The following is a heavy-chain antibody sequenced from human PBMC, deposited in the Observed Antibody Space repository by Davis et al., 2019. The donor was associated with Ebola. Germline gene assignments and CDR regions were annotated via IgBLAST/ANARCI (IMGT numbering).Heavy chain of an antibody. Sequence: AASVKVSCKASGYTFTSYGISWVRQAPGQGLEWMGIINPSGGSTSYAQKFQGRVTITRDTSASTAYMELSSLRSEDTSVYYCARDRGGDYSFDYWGQGTLVTVSS. V-gene: IGHV1-46*01. J-gene: IGHJ4*02. CDR2: INPSGGST. CDR3: ARDRGGDYSFDY. D-gene: IGHD3-10*01. CDR1: GYTFTSYG.